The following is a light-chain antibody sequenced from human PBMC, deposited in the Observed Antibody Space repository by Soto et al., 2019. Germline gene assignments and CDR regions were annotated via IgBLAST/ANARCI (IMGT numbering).Light chain of an antibody. CDR2: GAS. CDR1: QSVSSSY. V-gene: IGKV3-20*01. J-gene: IGKJ1*01. CDR3: EQYGSSPAWT. Sequence: EIVLTQSPGTLSLSPGERATLSCRASQSVSSSYLAWYQQKPGQAPRLLIYGASSRATGIPDRFSGSGSGRDFTLTIGRLEPEDFAVYYCEQYGSSPAWTCGQGTKVEIK.